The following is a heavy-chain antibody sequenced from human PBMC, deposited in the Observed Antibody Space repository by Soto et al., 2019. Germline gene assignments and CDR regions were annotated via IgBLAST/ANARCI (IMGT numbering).Heavy chain of an antibody. CDR1: GFTFITYA. J-gene: IGHJ1*01. CDR2: ISGSGGST. CDR3: AKDFGGYPEYFQD. Sequence: GGSLRVSCAACGFTFITYAMSWVLQAPGKGLEWVSAISGSGGSTYYADSVKGRFTISRDTSKNTLYLQMNSLRAKDTAVYYCAKDFGGYPEYFQDWGQGTLVSVSS. V-gene: IGHV3-23*01. D-gene: IGHD5-12*01.